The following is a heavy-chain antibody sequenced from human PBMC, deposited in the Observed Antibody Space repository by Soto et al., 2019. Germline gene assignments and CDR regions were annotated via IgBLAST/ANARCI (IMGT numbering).Heavy chain of an antibody. V-gene: IGHV1-8*02. Sequence: VKVSCKASGYTFTSYGISWVRQATGQGLEWMGWMNPNSGNTGYAQKFQGRVTMTRNTSISTAYMELSSLRSEDTAVYYCARRRYSSGWRYWFDPWGQGTTVTVSS. CDR2: MNPNSGNT. D-gene: IGHD6-19*01. J-gene: IGHJ5*01. CDR1: GYTFTSYG. CDR3: ARRRYSSGWRYWFDP.